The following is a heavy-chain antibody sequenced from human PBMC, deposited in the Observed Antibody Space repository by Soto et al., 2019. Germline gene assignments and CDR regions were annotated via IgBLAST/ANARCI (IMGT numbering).Heavy chain of an antibody. Sequence: QVQLQESGTGLVKPSETLSLTCTVSGGSISSYYWSWIRQTPGKGLEWIGYIFYFGSTNYNPSLKSRVTLSIDTSKNQLSLKLSSVTAADTAVYYCARHSPDFDWLSQFDYWGQGTLVTVSS. CDR1: GGSISSYY. J-gene: IGHJ4*02. V-gene: IGHV4-59*08. CDR3: ARHSPDFDWLSQFDY. D-gene: IGHD3-9*01. CDR2: IFYFGST.